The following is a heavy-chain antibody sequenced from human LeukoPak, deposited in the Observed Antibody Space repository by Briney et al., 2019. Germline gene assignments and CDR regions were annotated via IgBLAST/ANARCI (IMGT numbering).Heavy chain of an antibody. Sequence: GASLQISCKGSGYSFTNYWIGWVRQMPGKGLEWMGIIYPGDSDTRYSPSFQGQVTISADKSISTAYVQWSSLKASDTAMYYCARKTLMDTAMVTFDYWGQGTPVTVSS. V-gene: IGHV5-51*01. J-gene: IGHJ4*02. CDR2: IYPGDSDT. D-gene: IGHD5-18*01. CDR1: GYSFTNYW. CDR3: ARKTLMDTAMVTFDY.